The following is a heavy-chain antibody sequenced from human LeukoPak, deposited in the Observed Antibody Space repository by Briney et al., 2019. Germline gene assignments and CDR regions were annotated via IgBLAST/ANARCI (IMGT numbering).Heavy chain of an antibody. J-gene: IGHJ4*02. CDR3: ARAGFSTSRDF. CDR1: GFTFSSYW. V-gene: IGHV3-7*03. D-gene: IGHD2-2*01. CDR2: INEGGSEG. Sequence: GGSLRLSCAASGFTFSSYWMSWARQAPGKGLEWVANINEGGSEGYYVDSLKGRFTISRDNAKNSLYLQMNSLRAEDTAVYYCARAGFSTSRDFWGQGTLVTVSS.